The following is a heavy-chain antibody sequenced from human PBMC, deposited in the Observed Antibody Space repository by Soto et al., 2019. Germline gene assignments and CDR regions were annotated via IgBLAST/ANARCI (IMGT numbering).Heavy chain of an antibody. CDR3: ARDDYGMDV. J-gene: IGHJ6*02. CDR2: IWYDESKK. Sequence: QERLVESGGGVVQPGTSLRLSCAAAGFTFSNYAMHWVRQAPGMGLEWVAVIWYDESKKYYADSVKGRFTISRDNSKNTVYQQMNSLRVEDTAVYYCARDDYGMDVWGQGTTVTVSS. V-gene: IGHV3-33*01. CDR1: GFTFSNYA.